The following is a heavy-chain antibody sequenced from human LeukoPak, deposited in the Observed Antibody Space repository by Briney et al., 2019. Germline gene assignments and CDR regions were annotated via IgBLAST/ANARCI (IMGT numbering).Heavy chain of an antibody. Sequence: GGSLRLSCTVSGIIFSSYGMHWVRQAPGKGLEWVAFIRYDGSHKYYADSVKGRFTISRDNSKNTLYLQMNSLTAEDTAVYYCAQKYGSGWYDQGFDYWGQGTLVTVSS. D-gene: IGHD6-19*01. CDR3: AQKYGSGWYDQGFDY. V-gene: IGHV3-30*02. J-gene: IGHJ4*02. CDR2: IRYDGSHK. CDR1: GIIFSSYG.